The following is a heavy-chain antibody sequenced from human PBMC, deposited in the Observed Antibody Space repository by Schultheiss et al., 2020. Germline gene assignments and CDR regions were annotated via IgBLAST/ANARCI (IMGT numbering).Heavy chain of an antibody. CDR3: ARAPSRYFDL. Sequence: SETLSLTCTVSGGSISSSSYYWGWIRQPPGKGLEWIGEINHSGSTNYNPSLKSRVTISVDTSKNQFSLKLSSVTAADTAVYYCARAPSRYFDLWGRGTLVTVSS. CDR2: INHSGST. CDR1: GGSISSSSYY. V-gene: IGHV4-39*07. J-gene: IGHJ2*01.